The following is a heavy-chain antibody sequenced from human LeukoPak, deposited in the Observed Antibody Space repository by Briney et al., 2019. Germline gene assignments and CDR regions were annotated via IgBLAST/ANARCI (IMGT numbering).Heavy chain of an antibody. CDR2: ISGSGGST. V-gene: IGHV3-23*01. Sequence: PGGSLRLPCAASGFTFSSSWMHWVRQAPGKGLEWVSAISGSGGSTYYADSVKGRFTISRDNSKNTLYLQMNSLRAEDTAVYYCAKVVSSSSWYYWGQGTLVTVSS. D-gene: IGHD6-13*01. CDR3: AKVVSSSSWYY. J-gene: IGHJ4*02. CDR1: GFTFSSSW.